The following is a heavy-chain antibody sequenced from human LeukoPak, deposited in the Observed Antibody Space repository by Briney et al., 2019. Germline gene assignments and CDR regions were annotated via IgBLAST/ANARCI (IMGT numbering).Heavy chain of an antibody. J-gene: IGHJ4*02. CDR1: GFTFSSYA. Sequence: GGSLRLSCAASGFTFSSYAMSWVRQAPGKGLEWVSGISWNSGSIGYADSVKGRFTISRDNSKNTLYLQMNSLRAEDTAVYYCAKVSSGWYRGYFDYWGQGTLVTVSS. CDR2: ISWNSGSI. D-gene: IGHD6-19*01. V-gene: IGHV3-23*01. CDR3: AKVSSGWYRGYFDY.